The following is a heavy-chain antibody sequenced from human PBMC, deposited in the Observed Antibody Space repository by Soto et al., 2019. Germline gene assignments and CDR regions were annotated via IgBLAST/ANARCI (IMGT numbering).Heavy chain of an antibody. J-gene: IGHJ5*02. CDR2: INAGNGNT. CDR1: GYTFTSYA. V-gene: IGHV1-3*01. Sequence: QVQLVQSGAEVKKPGASVKVSCKASGYTFTSYAMHWVRQAPGQRLEWMGWINAGNGNTKYSQKFQGRVPITRDTSASTAYMELSSLRSEDTAVYYCAREGLGYCSGGSCNWFDPWGQGTLVTVSS. D-gene: IGHD2-15*01. CDR3: AREGLGYCSGGSCNWFDP.